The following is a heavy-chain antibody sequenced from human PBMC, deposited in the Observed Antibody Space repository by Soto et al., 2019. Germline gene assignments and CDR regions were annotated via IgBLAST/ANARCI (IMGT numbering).Heavy chain of an antibody. V-gene: IGHV1-69*06. Sequence: QVQLVQSGTEVKKPGSSVKVSCQASGDNFNNYAINWVRQAPGQGLEWMGGLVPIFLTANYAQKFQGRVTVTADRSTSTAYLELSRLITEGTAVYYCTRGLGYSASWGQGTLVTVSS. CDR3: TRGLGYSAS. J-gene: IGHJ4*02. CDR2: LVPIFLTA. CDR1: GDNFNNYA. D-gene: IGHD7-27*01.